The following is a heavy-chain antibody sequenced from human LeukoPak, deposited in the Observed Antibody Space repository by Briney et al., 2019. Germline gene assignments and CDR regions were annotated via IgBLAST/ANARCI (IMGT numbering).Heavy chain of an antibody. CDR2: IYSGGST. V-gene: IGHV3-66*01. D-gene: IGHD1-26*01. Sequence: GGSLRLSCAASGFTFSSYSMNWVRQAPGKGLEWVSVIYSGGSTYYAASVKGRFTISRDNSKNTLYLQMNSLRAEDTAVYYCARDHGSSPFDCWGQGTLVTVSS. CDR1: GFTFSSYS. CDR3: ARDHGSSPFDC. J-gene: IGHJ4*02.